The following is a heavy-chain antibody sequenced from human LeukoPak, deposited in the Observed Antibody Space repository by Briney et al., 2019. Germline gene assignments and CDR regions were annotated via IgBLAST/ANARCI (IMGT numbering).Heavy chain of an antibody. Sequence: PGGSLRLSCPASGFTVSSYYMTWVRQAPGKGLEWVSIIYDNGATYYADSVKGRFTISRHNSKNTLYLQMNSLRAEDTAVYYCARDHNWHISYNYYYGMDVWGQGTTVTVSS. CDR2: IYDNGAT. CDR1: GFTVSSYY. V-gene: IGHV3-66*01. J-gene: IGHJ6*02. D-gene: IGHD2-21*01. CDR3: ARDHNWHISYNYYYGMDV.